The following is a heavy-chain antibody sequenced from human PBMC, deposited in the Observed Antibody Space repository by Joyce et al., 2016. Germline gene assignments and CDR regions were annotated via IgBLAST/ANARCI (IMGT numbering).Heavy chain of an antibody. CDR3: ARRRDYHFGMDV. V-gene: IGHV5-10-1*03. CDR2: IDPSDSST. J-gene: IGHJ6*02. CDR1: GYSFTGYW. Sequence: EVQLVQSGAEVKKPGESLRISCMVSGYSFTGYWINWVRPTPGKGLEWLARIDPSDSSTSYSPSSQGHVTTSADRSISTAYLQWSSLKASDTAMYYCARRRDYHFGMDVWGQGTTVIVSS.